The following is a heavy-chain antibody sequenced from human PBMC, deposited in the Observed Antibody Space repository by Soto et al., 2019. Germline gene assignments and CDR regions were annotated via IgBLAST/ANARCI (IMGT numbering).Heavy chain of an antibody. D-gene: IGHD6-19*01. CDR3: ARGGWYVDV. V-gene: IGHV4-59*11. CDR1: GGSIINHY. J-gene: IGHJ4*02. Sequence: QVQLQESGPGLVKPSETLSLTCSVSGGSIINHYWSWIRQPPGKGLEYIGYIHSSGSTNYSPSLKSRVTISVDTSKNQFSLELNSMTAAGTAVYFCARGGWYVDVWGQGTLVTVSS. CDR2: IHSSGST.